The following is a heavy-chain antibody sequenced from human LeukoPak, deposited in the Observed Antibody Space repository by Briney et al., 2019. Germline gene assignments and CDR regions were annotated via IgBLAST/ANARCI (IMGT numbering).Heavy chain of an antibody. V-gene: IGHV3-21*01. D-gene: IGHD3-10*01. J-gene: IGHJ6*02. CDR1: GFTFSSYS. CDR2: ISSSSSYI. CDR3: ARLGGSGSYYNVGYYYGMDV. Sequence: GGSLRLSCAASGFTFSSYSMNWVRQAPGKRLEWVSSISSSSSYIYYADSVKGRFTISRDNAKNSLYLQMNSLRAEDTAVYYCARLGGSGSYYNVGYYYGMDVWGQGTTVTVSS.